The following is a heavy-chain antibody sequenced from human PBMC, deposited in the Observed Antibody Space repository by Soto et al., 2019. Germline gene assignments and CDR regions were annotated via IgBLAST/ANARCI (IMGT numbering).Heavy chain of an antibody. CDR1: GCSISTYY. D-gene: IGHD2-8*01. V-gene: IGHV4-59*08. CDR3: ARGGHCTNGVCSALDY. Sequence: SETLSLTCTFSGCSISTYYWNWIRQPPGKGLEWIGYIYYGGSANYNPSLKSRVTISVDTSKKQFSLKLSSVTAADTAVYYCARGGHCTNGVCSALDYWGQGTLVTVSS. CDR2: IYYGGSA. J-gene: IGHJ4*02.